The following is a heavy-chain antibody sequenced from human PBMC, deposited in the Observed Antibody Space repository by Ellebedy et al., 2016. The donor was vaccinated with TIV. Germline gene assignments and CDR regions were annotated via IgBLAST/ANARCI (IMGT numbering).Heavy chain of an antibody. CDR3: ARDRIAAAGHGDGMDV. J-gene: IGHJ6*02. D-gene: IGHD6-13*01. V-gene: IGHV1-2*02. Sequence: ASVKVSCKASGYTFTGYYMHWVRQAPGQGLEWMGWINPNSGGTNYAQKFQGRVTMTRDTSISTAYMELSRLRSDDTAVYYCARDRIAAAGHGDGMDVWGQGTTVTVSS. CDR1: GYTFTGYY. CDR2: INPNSGGT.